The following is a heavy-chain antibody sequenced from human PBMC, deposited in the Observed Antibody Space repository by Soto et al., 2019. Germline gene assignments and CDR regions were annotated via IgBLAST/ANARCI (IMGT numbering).Heavy chain of an antibody. Sequence: QVQLVQSGADVKKPGASVKVSCKASGYTFTGYYMHWVRQAPGQGLEWMGWINPNSGGTNYAQKFQGWVTMTRDTYISTAYMELSRLRSDDTAVYYCARPALYGDYVGGAFDIWGQGTMVTVSS. CDR1: GYTFTGYY. J-gene: IGHJ3*02. CDR3: ARPALYGDYVGGAFDI. D-gene: IGHD4-17*01. V-gene: IGHV1-2*04. CDR2: INPNSGGT.